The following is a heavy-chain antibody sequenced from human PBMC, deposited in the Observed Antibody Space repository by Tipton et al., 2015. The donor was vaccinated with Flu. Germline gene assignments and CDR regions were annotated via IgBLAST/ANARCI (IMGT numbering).Heavy chain of an antibody. CDR1: GFTFSSYE. J-gene: IGHJ6*02. V-gene: IGHV3-48*03. D-gene: IGHD3-16*01. CDR2: ISPSGGTI. CDR3: AKGKGGAYGMDV. Sequence: SGFTFSSYEMNWVRQAPGKGLEWVSHISPSGGTIYYADSLKGRFTISRDNAKNSLYLQMNSLRVEDTALYYCAKGKGGAYGMDVWGQGTTVTVSS.